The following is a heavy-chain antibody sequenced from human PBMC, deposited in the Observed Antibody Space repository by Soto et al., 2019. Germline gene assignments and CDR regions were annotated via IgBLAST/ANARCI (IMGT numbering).Heavy chain of an antibody. CDR2: IYYSGST. Sequence: SETLSLTCTVSGGSISSYYWSWIRQPPGKGLEWIGYIYYSGSTNYNPSLKSRFTISRDNAKNTLYLQMNSLRAEDTAVYYCARVANLRYFDWSLPPYSWFDPWGQGTLVTVSS. V-gene: IGHV4-59*12. CDR1: GGSISSYY. D-gene: IGHD3-9*01. J-gene: IGHJ5*02. CDR3: ARVANLRYFDWSLPPYSWFDP.